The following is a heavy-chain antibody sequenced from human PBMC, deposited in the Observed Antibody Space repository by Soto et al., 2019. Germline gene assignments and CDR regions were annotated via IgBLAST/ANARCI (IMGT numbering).Heavy chain of an antibody. D-gene: IGHD3-10*01. J-gene: IGHJ4*02. CDR1: GFTFSSYG. CDR2: IWYDGSNK. CDR3: AREFGVAGEYFDY. V-gene: IGHV3-33*01. Sequence: GGSLRLSCAASGFTFSSYGMHWVRQAPGKGLEWVAVIWYDGSNKYYADSVKGRFTISRDNSKNTLYLQMNSLRAEDTAVYYCAREFGVAGEYFDYWGQGTLVTVSS.